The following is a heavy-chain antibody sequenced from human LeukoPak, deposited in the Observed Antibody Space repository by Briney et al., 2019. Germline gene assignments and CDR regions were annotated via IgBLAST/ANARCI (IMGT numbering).Heavy chain of an antibody. V-gene: IGHV4-4*02. CDR1: GDSGSRSDW. J-gene: IGHJ6*03. CDR2: IHQFGSP. D-gene: IGHD3-10*01. Sequence: SETLSLTCTVSGDSGSRSDWWSWVRQPPGKGLEWIGEIHQFGSPNYNPSLKSRVTLLVDKSSNQFSLKLCSVTAADTAVYYCAASPRSGAYYMDVWGKGTTVTVSS. CDR3: AASPRSGAYYMDV.